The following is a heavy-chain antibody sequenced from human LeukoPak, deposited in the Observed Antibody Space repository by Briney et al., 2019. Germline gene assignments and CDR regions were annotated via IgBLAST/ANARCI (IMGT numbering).Heavy chain of an antibody. J-gene: IGHJ4*02. V-gene: IGHV4-59*01. Sequence: SETLFLTCTVSGGSISSYYWSWIRQPPGKGLEWIGYIYYSGTTNYNPSLKSRVTISADTSKNQFSLKLSSVTAADTAVYYCARGSGGNWSYWGQGTLVTVSS. CDR1: GGSISSYY. D-gene: IGHD2-15*01. CDR2: IYYSGTT. CDR3: ARGSGGNWSY.